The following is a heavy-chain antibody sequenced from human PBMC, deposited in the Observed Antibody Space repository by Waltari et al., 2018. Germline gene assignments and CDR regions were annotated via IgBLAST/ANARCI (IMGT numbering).Heavy chain of an antibody. CDR2: ISSSGSTI. CDR3: AREAAAGTEWFDP. V-gene: IGHV3-11*01. J-gene: IGHJ5*02. D-gene: IGHD6-13*01. Sequence: QVQLVESGGGLVKPGGSLRLSCAASGFTFSDYYMSWIRQAPGQGLEWVSYISSSGSTIYYADSVKGRLTISRDNDKNSLYLQMNSLRAEDTAVYYCAREAAAGTEWFDPWGQGTLVTVSS. CDR1: GFTFSDYY.